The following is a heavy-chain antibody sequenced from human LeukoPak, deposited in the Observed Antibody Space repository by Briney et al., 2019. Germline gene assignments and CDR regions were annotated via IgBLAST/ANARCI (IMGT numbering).Heavy chain of an antibody. CDR3: ASTIFGGFDP. J-gene: IGHJ5*02. CDR1: GFTFDDYG. Sequence: GGSLRLSCAAPGFTFDDYGMNRVRQAPGKGLEWVSGINWNGGSTGYADSVKGRFTISRDNAKNSLYLQMNSLRAEDTALYYCASTIFGGFDPWGQGTLVTVSS. CDR2: INWNGGST. D-gene: IGHD3-3*01. V-gene: IGHV3-20*04.